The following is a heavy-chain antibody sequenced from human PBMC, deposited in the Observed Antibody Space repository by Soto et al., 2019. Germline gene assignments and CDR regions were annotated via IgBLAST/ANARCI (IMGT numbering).Heavy chain of an antibody. V-gene: IGHV4-30-2*01. Sequence: TLSRTCAVSGASISSGGYSWSWIRQPPGKGLEWIGYIYHSGSTYYNPSLKSRVTISVDRSKNQFSLKLTSVTAADTAVYYCARKPDYWGQGTLVTVSS. CDR2: IYHSGST. J-gene: IGHJ4*02. CDR3: ARKPDY. CDR1: GASISSGGYS.